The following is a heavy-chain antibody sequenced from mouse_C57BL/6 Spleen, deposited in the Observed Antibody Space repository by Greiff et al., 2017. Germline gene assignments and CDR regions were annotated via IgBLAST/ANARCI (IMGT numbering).Heavy chain of an antibody. J-gene: IGHJ4*01. CDR2: ISSGSSTI. D-gene: IGHD1-1*01. Sequence: EVMLVESGGGLVKPGGSLKLSCAASGFTFSDYGMHWVRQASEKGLEWVAYISSGSSTIYYADTVKGQFTISRDNAKNTLFLQMTSLRSEDTAMYYCANYYDRSYDYSMDYWGQGTSLTVSS. V-gene: IGHV5-17*01. CDR1: GFTFSDYG. CDR3: ANYYDRSYDYSMDY.